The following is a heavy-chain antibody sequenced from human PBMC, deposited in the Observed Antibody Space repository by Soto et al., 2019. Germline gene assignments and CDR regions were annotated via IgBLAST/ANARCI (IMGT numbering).Heavy chain of an antibody. CDR1: GDSFGSGSYY. CDR3: ARGHTRDYSIDF. D-gene: IGHD2-15*01. Sequence: TLSLTCTVSGDSFGSGSYYWCWLRQHPGKGLEWIGYIYTSRTTYYNPSLRSRVTISGDTSKNQFSLKLNSVTAADTAVYYGARGHTRDYSIDFWGQGTLVTVSS. V-gene: IGHV4-31*03. J-gene: IGHJ4*02. CDR2: IYTSRTT.